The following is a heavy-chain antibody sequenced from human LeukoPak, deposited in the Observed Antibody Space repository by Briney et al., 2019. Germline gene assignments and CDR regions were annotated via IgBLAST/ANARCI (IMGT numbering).Heavy chain of an antibody. J-gene: IGHJ4*02. CDR2: IYYSGST. CDR3: AVVPAAIYGPAYFDY. V-gene: IGHV4-30-4*08. D-gene: IGHD2-2*02. Sequence: SETLSLXCTVSGGSNSSGDYYWSWSRQPPGKGPEWIGYIYYSGSTYYNPSLKSRVTISVDTSKNQFSLKLSSVTAADTAVYYCAVVPAAIYGPAYFDYWGQGTLVTVSS. CDR1: GGSNSSGDYY.